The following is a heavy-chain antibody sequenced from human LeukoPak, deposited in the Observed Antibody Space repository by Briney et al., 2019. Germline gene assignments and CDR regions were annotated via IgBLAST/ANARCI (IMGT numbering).Heavy chain of an antibody. CDR3: AILGRSSYYYFDY. D-gene: IGHD2-15*01. Sequence: SETLSLTCTVSGGSISSSSYYWGWIRQPPGKGLEWIGSIYYSGSTYYNPSLKSRVTISVDTSKNQFSLKLSSVTAADTAVCYCAILGRSSYYYFDYWGQGTLVTVSS. CDR2: IYYSGST. V-gene: IGHV4-39*01. J-gene: IGHJ4*02. CDR1: GGSISSSSYY.